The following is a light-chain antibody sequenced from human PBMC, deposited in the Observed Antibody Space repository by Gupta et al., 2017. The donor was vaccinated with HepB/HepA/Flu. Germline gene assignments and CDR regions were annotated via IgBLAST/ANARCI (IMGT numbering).Light chain of an antibody. V-gene: IGKV1-16*01. Sequence: DIHVTPSPSSLSASVGDRVTITCRASQGVGKSLAWYQQRPGKAPKSLIYATSSLQSGVPSRFSGSGSGTDFTLTISSLQPEDFAIYYCQQYKSHPLTFGGGTKVEIK. J-gene: IGKJ4*01. CDR3: QQYKSHPLT. CDR1: QGVGKS. CDR2: ATS.